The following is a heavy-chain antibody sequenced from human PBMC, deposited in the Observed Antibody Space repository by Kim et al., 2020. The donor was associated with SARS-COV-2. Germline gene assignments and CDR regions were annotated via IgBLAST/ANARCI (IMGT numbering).Heavy chain of an antibody. D-gene: IGHD4-17*01. V-gene: IGHV3-30*02. Sequence: YAESVKGRFTISRDTSKNTLYVQMNSLRAEDTAVYYCAKVVTTIRNGMDVWGQGTTVTVSS. J-gene: IGHJ6*02. CDR3: AKVVTTIRNGMDV.